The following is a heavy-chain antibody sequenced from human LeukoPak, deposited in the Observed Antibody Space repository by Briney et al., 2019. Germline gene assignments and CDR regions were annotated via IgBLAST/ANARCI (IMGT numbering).Heavy chain of an antibody. Sequence: PGGSLRLSCAASGFTFSSYSMNWVRQAPGKGLEWVSSISSSSSYIYYADSVKGRFTISRDNAKNSLYLQMNSLRAEDTAVYYCARDRRITIFGVVIRVDTMGPFDYWGQGTLVTVSS. CDR1: GFTFSSYS. CDR2: ISSSSSYI. CDR3: ARDRRITIFGVVIRVDTMGPFDY. J-gene: IGHJ4*02. V-gene: IGHV3-21*01. D-gene: IGHD3-3*01.